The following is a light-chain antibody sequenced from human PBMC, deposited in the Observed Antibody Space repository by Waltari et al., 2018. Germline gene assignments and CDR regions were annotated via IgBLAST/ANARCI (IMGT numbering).Light chain of an antibody. CDR1: SSDVGSYNL. CDR3: CSYAGSSTFVYV. CDR2: EGS. V-gene: IGLV2-23*03. J-gene: IGLJ1*01. Sequence: QSALTQPASVSGSPGQSITTSCTGTSSDVGSYNLVSWYQQHPGKAPKLMIYEGSKRPSGVSNRFSGSKSGNTASLTISGLQAEDEADYYCCSYAGSSTFVYVFGTGTKVTVL.